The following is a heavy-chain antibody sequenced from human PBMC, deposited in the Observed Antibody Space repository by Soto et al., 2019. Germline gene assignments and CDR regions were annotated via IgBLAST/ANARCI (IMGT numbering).Heavy chain of an antibody. J-gene: IGHJ3*01. CDR3: ARDAKILRPVASDDASDV. D-gene: IGHD3-3*01. V-gene: IGHV3-7*01. CDR2: IKHDGSWK. CDR1: GFTFSNHY. Sequence: EVQLVESGGGLVQPGGSLRLSCEASGFTFSNHYMSWVRQAPGKGLEWVANIKHDGSWKFYVDSVKGRLTISRDNTKNSVNLQMDCLRVEDTDVYYCARDAKILRPVASDDASDVWGQGTMVTGSS.